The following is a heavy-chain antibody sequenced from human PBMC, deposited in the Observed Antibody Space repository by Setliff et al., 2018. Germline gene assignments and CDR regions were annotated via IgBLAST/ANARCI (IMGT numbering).Heavy chain of an antibody. D-gene: IGHD3-22*01. CDR3: ARAFYYDTALYYFDY. J-gene: IGHJ4*02. CDR2: INPKSGGT. CDR1: GYSFTDYY. Sequence: GASVKVSCKASGYSFTDYYMHWVRQVPGRGLEWMGWINPKSGGTRYAQKFQGRVTMTRDTSISTAYMELSRLRSDDTAVYYCARAFYYDTALYYFDYWGQGTLVTISS. V-gene: IGHV1-2*02.